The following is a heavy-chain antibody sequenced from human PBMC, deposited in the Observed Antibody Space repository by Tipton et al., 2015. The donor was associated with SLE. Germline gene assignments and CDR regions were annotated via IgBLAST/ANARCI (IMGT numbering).Heavy chain of an antibody. Sequence: SLRLSCAASGFTFSNYDMNWVRQAPGKGLEWLSYISTSGDSIYYADSVKGRFTISRDNAKDTLYLQMNSLRAEDTAVYYCARIHYYGSGSRDYWGQGTLVTVSS. J-gene: IGHJ4*02. CDR2: ISTSGDSI. CDR3: ARIHYYGSGSRDY. CDR1: GFTFSNYD. D-gene: IGHD3-10*01. V-gene: IGHV3-48*03.